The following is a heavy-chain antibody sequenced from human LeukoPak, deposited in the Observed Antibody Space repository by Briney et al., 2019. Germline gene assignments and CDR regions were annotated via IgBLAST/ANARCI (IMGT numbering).Heavy chain of an antibody. D-gene: IGHD3-10*01. CDR3: VRDRTMVIDY. Sequence: PGGSLRLSCAASGFTFSSYSMNWVRQAPGKGLEWVSYISSSGNTMYYADSVKGRFTISRDNAKNSLYLQMNSLRAEDTAVYYCVRDRTMVIDYWGQGTLVTVSS. CDR2: ISSSGNTM. V-gene: IGHV3-48*04. J-gene: IGHJ4*02. CDR1: GFTFSSYS.